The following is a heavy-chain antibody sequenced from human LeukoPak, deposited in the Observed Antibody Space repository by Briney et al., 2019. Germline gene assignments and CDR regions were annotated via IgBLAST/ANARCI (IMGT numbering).Heavy chain of an antibody. V-gene: IGHV3-23*01. CDR2: ISGSGGST. J-gene: IGHJ4*02. CDR3: AKGPSSGWPHYFDY. CDR1: GFTFSSYA. D-gene: IGHD6-19*01. Sequence: AGGSLRLSCAASGFTFSSYAMSWVRQAQGKGLEWVSAISGSGGSTYYTDSVKGRFTISRDNSKNTLYLQMNSLRAEDTAVYYCAKGPSSGWPHYFDYWGQGTLVTVSS.